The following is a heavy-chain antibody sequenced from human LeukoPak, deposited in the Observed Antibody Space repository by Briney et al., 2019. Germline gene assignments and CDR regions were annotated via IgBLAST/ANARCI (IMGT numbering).Heavy chain of an antibody. CDR2: ISYDGSNK. CDR3: AKDFLPHISMVRGVTTLFDF. D-gene: IGHD3-10*01. J-gene: IGHJ4*02. V-gene: IGHV3-30*18. CDR1: GFTFSSYG. Sequence: PGGSLRLSCAASGFTFSSYGMHWVRQAPGKGLEWVIGISYDGSNKYYADSVKGRFTISRDNSKNTLYLQMNSLRAEDTAVYYCAKDFLPHISMVRGVTTLFDFWGQGTLVTVSS.